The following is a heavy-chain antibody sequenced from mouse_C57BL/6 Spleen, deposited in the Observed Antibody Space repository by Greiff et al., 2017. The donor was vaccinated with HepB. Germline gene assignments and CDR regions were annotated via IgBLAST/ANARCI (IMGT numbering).Heavy chain of an antibody. D-gene: IGHD1-1*01. V-gene: IGHV1-50*01. CDR3: ARKGYYGSSRYYFDY. Sequence: QVQLQQPGAELVKPGASVKLSCKASGYTFTSYWMQWVKQRPGQGLEWIGEIDPSDSYTNYNQKFKGKATLTVDTSSSTAYMQLSSLTSEDSAVYYCARKGYYGSSRYYFDYWGQGTTLTVSS. J-gene: IGHJ2*01. CDR1: GYTFTSYW. CDR2: IDPSDSYT.